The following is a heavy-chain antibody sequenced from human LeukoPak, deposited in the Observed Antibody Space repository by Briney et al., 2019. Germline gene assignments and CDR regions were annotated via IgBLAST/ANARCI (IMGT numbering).Heavy chain of an antibody. Sequence: GASLKVSCKASGYTFTSYYMYWVRQAPGQGLVWMGIIKPSGGSTSYAQKFQGRVTMTRDTSTSTVYMELRSLRSEDTAVYYCARDPGITMVRGVAYYYYYMDVWGKGTTVTISS. CDR2: IKPSGGST. CDR1: GYTFTSYY. D-gene: IGHD3-10*01. J-gene: IGHJ6*03. CDR3: ARDPGITMVRGVAYYYYYMDV. V-gene: IGHV1-46*01.